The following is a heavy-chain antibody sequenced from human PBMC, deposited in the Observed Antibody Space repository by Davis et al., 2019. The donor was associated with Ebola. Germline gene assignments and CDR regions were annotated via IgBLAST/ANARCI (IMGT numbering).Heavy chain of an antibody. Sequence: MPSETLSPTCAVSGASISTDNWWNWVRQAPGKGLEWIGEIYHNGHTNCNPSFKSRIPMSVDTSRRQFSLKLNSVTAEDTAVYYCVREGRLITGAGTNDAFDIWGQGTMVTVSS. CDR1: GASISTDNW. V-gene: IGHV4-55*08. CDR3: VREGRLITGAGTNDAFDI. CDR2: IYHNGHT. J-gene: IGHJ3*02. D-gene: IGHD6-19*01.